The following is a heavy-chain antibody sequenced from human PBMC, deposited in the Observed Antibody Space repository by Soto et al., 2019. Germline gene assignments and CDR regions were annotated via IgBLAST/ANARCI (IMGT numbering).Heavy chain of an antibody. CDR2: MNPNSGNT. CDR1: GYTFTSYD. J-gene: IGHJ6*02. D-gene: IGHD2-21*02. V-gene: IGHV1-8*01. Sequence: QVQLVQSGAEVKKPGASVKVSCKASGYTFTSYDINWVRQATGQGLEWMGWMNPNSGNTGYAQKFQGSVTMTRNTSISTAYMELSSLRSEDTAVYYCASVVVTAIPGYYYGMDVWGQGTTVTVSS. CDR3: ASVVVTAIPGYYYGMDV.